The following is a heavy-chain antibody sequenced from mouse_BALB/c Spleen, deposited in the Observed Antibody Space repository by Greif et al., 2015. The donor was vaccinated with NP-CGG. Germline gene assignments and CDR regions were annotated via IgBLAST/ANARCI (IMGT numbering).Heavy chain of an antibody. D-gene: IGHD2-4*01. CDR2: INPSNGGT. CDR1: GYTFTSYY. J-gene: IGHJ1*01. CDR3: TRSGITTGYWYFDV. Sequence: QVQLQQSGAELVKPGASVKLSCKASGYTFTSYYMYWVKQRPGQGLEWIGEINPSNGGTNFNEKFKSKATLTVDKSSSTAYMQLSSLTSEDSAVYYCTRSGITTGYWYFDVWGAGTTVTVSS. V-gene: IGHV1S81*02.